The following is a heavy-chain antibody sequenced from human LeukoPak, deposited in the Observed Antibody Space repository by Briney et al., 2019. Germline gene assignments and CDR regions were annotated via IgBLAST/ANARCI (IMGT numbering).Heavy chain of an antibody. Sequence: PSETLSLTCTVSGGSISSSSYYWGWIRQPPGKGLEWIGSIYYSGSTYYNPSLKSRVTISVDTSKNQFSLKLSSVTAADTAVYYCARALGYSSSWYGFDYWGQGTLVTVSS. D-gene: IGHD6-13*01. CDR1: GGSISSSSYY. CDR2: IYYSGST. CDR3: ARALGYSSSWYGFDY. V-gene: IGHV4-39*07. J-gene: IGHJ4*02.